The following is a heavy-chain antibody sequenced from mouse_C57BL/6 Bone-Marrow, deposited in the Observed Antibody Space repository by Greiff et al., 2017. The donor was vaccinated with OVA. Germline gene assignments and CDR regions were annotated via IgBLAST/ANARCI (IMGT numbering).Heavy chain of an antibody. CDR1: GFTFSDYY. CDR2: INYDGSST. V-gene: IGHV5-16*01. J-gene: IGHJ1*03. CDR3: ARKGVNDYVRWYFDV. Sequence: EVKLVESEGGLVQPGSSMKLSCTASGFTFSDYYMAWVRQVPEKGLEWVANINYDGSSTYYLDSLKSRFIISRDKAKNILYLQMSSLKSEDTATYYCARKGVNDYVRWYFDVWGTGTTVTVSS. D-gene: IGHD2-13*01.